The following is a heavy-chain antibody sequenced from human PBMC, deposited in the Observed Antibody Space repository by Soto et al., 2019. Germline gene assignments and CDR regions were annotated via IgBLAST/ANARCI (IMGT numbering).Heavy chain of an antibody. V-gene: IGHV3-7*01. CDR2: MDQDGSER. Sequence: EVQLVESGGGLVQPGGSLRLSCAASGFTFSTYWMTWVRQPPGKGLEWVANMDQDGSERYYVHSVRGRFTVSRDNAKXXXXXXXXXXXXXXXXXXXXXXGGNFFIYWGQGTLVTVSP. CDR1: GFTFSTYW. J-gene: IGHJ4*02. CDR3: XXGGNFFIY. D-gene: IGHD3-16*01.